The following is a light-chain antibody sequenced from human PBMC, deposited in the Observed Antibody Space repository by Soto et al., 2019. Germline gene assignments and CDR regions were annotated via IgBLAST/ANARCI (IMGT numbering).Light chain of an antibody. CDR2: LNSDGSH. V-gene: IGLV4-69*01. CDR3: QTWDTGTVV. Sequence: QPVLTQSPSASASLGASVKLTCTLSSGHSNYAIAWHQQQPEKGPQYLMKLNSDGSHSKGDGIPDRFSGSSSGAERYLTISSLQSEDEADYYCQTWDTGTVVFGGGTKLTVL. J-gene: IGLJ2*01. CDR1: SGHSNYA.